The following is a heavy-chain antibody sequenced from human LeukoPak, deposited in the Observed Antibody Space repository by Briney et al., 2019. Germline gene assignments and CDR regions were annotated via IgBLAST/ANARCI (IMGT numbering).Heavy chain of an antibody. CDR1: GGTFCSFS. CDR2: IIPILGTA. J-gene: IGHJ4*02. Sequence: SVKVSCKASGGTFCSFSISWVRQAPGQGLEWMGGIIPILGTANYAQKFQGRVTITADESTSTAYMVLSSLRSEDTAAYYCAREITGITIDWGQGTLVTVSS. CDR3: AREITGITID. D-gene: IGHD1-7*01. V-gene: IGHV1-69*01.